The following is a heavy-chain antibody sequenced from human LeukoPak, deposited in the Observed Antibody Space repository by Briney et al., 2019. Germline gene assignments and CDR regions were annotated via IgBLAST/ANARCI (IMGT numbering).Heavy chain of an antibody. CDR2: IIPIFGTA. J-gene: IGHJ3*02. CDR1: GGTFSSYA. V-gene: IGHV1-69*05. D-gene: IGHD1-26*01. CDR3: ARGGWANNAFDI. Sequence: SVKVSCKASGGTFSSYAISWVRQAPGQGLEWMGGIIPIFGTANYAQKFQGRVTITTDESTSTAYMELSSLRSEDTAVYYCARGGWANNAFDIWGQGTMVTVSS.